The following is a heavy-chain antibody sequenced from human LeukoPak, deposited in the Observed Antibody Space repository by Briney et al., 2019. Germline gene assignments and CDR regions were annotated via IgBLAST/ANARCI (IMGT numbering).Heavy chain of an antibody. V-gene: IGHV4-61*02. CDR3: ARGGYCGSTSCFFWFDP. D-gene: IGHD2-2*03. CDR1: GGSIGTDSFY. Sequence: SETLSLTCTVSGGSIGTDSFYWSWIRQPAGKGLEWIGRIYTRGSTNYNPSLKSRVTISVDTSKNQFSLKLSSVTAADTAVYYCARGGYCGSTSCFFWFDPWGQGTLVTVSS. J-gene: IGHJ5*02. CDR2: IYTRGST.